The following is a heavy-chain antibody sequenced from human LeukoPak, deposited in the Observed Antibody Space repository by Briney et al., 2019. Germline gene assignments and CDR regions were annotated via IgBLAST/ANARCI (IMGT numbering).Heavy chain of an antibody. D-gene: IGHD4-11*01. CDR2: IYYSGST. V-gene: IGHV4-59*01. CDR1: GGSLSSYY. CDR3: ARALDYSPPNNWFDP. J-gene: IGHJ5*02. Sequence: SETLSLTCTVPGGSLSSYYWRWIRHPPGKGLEWSGYIYYSGSTNYNPSLKSRVTISVDTSKNQFSLKLSSVTAADTAVYYCARALDYSPPNNWFDPWGQGTLVTVSS.